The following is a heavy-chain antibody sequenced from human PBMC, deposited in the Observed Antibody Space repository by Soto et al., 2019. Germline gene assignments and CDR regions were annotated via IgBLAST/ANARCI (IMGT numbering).Heavy chain of an antibody. V-gene: IGHV3-13*01. D-gene: IGHD6-6*01. CDR3: ARSYSSSSAYDY. Sequence: GGSLRLSCAASGFTFSSYDMHWVRQATGKGLEWVSAIGTAGDTYYPGSVKGRFTISRENAKNSLYLQMNSPRAGDTAVYYCARSYSSSSAYDYWGQGTLVTVSS. CDR1: GFTFSSYD. J-gene: IGHJ4*02. CDR2: IGTAGDT.